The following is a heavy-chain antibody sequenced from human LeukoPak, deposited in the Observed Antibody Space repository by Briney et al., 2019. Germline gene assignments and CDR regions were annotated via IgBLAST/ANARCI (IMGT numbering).Heavy chain of an antibody. Sequence: SETLSLTCTVSGGSISSSSYYWGWIRQPPGKGLEWIGYIYYSGSTYYNPSLKSRVTISVDTSKNQFSLKLSSVTAADTAVYYCAREPRRGYFDYWGQGTLVTVSS. J-gene: IGHJ4*02. V-gene: IGHV4-39*07. CDR3: AREPRRGYFDY. CDR2: IYYSGST. CDR1: GGSISSSSYY.